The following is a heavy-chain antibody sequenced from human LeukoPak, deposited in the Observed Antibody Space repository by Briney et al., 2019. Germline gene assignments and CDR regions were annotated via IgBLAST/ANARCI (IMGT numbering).Heavy chain of an antibody. Sequence: SGGSLRLSCAASGFTFSSYGMHWVRQAPGKGLEWVAFIRYDGSNKYYADSVKGRFPISRDNSKNTLYLQMNSLRAEDTAVYYCAKDPFEEYYFDYWGQGTLVTVSS. J-gene: IGHJ4*02. CDR2: IRYDGSNK. D-gene: IGHD3-10*01. V-gene: IGHV3-30*02. CDR3: AKDPFEEYYFDY. CDR1: GFTFSSYG.